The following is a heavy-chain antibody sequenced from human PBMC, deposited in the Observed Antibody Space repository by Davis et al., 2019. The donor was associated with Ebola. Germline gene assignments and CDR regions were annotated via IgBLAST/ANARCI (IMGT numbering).Heavy chain of an antibody. CDR2: MNPNSGNT. V-gene: IGHV1-8*01. CDR1: GYTFTCYD. J-gene: IGHJ4*02. D-gene: IGHD2-21*01. Sequence: ASVKVSCKASGYTFTCYDIHWVRQATGQGLEWMGWMNPNSGNTGYAQKFQGRVTMTRETSMSTAYMKLSSLRSEDTAVYFCARGGVAYSDLDYWGPGILVTVSS. CDR3: ARGGVAYSDLDY.